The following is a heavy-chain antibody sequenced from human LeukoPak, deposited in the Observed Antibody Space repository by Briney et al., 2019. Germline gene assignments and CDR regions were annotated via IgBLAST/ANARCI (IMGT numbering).Heavy chain of an antibody. J-gene: IGHJ4*02. D-gene: IGHD5-12*01. Sequence: GASVKVSCKASGYSFTAYYMHWVRQAPGQGLEWMGWINPYSGGTNYAQKFQGRVTMTRDTSISTAYMELSRLRSDDTAVYYCARGRYSGYDYGLKKWGYFDYWGQGTLVTVSS. CDR2: INPYSGGT. CDR3: ARGRYSGYDYGLKKWGYFDY. V-gene: IGHV1-2*02. CDR1: GYSFTAYY.